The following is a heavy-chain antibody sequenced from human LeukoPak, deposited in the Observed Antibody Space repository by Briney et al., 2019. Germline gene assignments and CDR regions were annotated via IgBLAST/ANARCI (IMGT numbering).Heavy chain of an antibody. V-gene: IGHV3-21*01. D-gene: IGHD3-9*01. J-gene: IGHJ4*02. CDR1: GFTFSSYS. CDR3: ARDGSYYDILTGYYPTFDY. CDR2: ISSSSSYI. Sequence: PGGSLRLSCAASGFTFSSYSMNWVRQAPGKGLEWVSSISSSSSYIYYADSVKGRFTISRDNAKNSLYLQMNSLRAEDTAVYYCARDGSYYDILTGYYPTFDYWGQGTLVTVSS.